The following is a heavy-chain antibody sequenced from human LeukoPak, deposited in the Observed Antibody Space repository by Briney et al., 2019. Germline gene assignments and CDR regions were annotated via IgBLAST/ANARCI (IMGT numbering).Heavy chain of an antibody. CDR3: ARRMGATPSDAFDI. J-gene: IGHJ3*02. D-gene: IGHD1-26*01. CDR2: IYPGDSDT. V-gene: IGHV5-51*01. CDR1: GYSFTRYW. Sequence: GESLQISCTGSGYSFTRYWIGWVRQMPGKGLEWMGIIYPGDSDTRYSPSFQGQVTISADKSISTAYLQWSSLRASDTAMYYCARRMGATPSDAFDIWGQGTMVTVSS.